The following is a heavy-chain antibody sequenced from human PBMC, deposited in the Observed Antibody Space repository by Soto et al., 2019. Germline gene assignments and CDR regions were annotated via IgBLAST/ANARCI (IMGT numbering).Heavy chain of an antibody. Sequence: QVQLVESGGGVVQPGRSLRLSCVASGFTFSNYGMHWVRQAPGKGLEWVAVISYDGSSQHYADSVKGRFTISRDNSKNTLYVQMKSLRAEDTAVYYCAKDRGWELPRGRGSDYWGQGTLVTVSS. CDR1: GFTFSNYG. J-gene: IGHJ4*02. D-gene: IGHD1-26*01. CDR3: AKDRGWELPRGRGSDY. V-gene: IGHV3-30*18. CDR2: ISYDGSSQ.